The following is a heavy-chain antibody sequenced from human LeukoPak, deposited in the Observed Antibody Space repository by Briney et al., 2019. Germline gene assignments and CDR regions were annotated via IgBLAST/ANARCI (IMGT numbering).Heavy chain of an antibody. D-gene: IGHD3-9*01. V-gene: IGHV3-9*01. J-gene: IGHJ4*02. CDR1: GFTFDDYA. Sequence: QPGGSLRLSCAASGFTFDDYAMHWVRQAPGKGLEWVSAISWNSGSIGYADSVKGRFTISRDNAKNSLYLQMNSLRAEDTALYYCAKGTYFDWLSHFDYWGQGTLVTVSS. CDR3: AKGTYFDWLSHFDY. CDR2: ISWNSGSI.